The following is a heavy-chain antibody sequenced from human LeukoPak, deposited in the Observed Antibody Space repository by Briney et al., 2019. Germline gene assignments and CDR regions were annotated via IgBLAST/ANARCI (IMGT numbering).Heavy chain of an antibody. D-gene: IGHD3-22*01. Sequence: SGTLSLTCAVSGGSISSGGYSWSWIRQPPGKGLEWIGYIYHSGSTYYNPSLKSRVTISVDRSKNQFSLQLTSVTAADSAIYFCARGRKTGRNYYDTRGFYDQPYFDSWGQGILVTVSS. CDR2: IYHSGST. J-gene: IGHJ4*02. CDR3: ARGRKTGRNYYDTRGFYDQPYFDS. V-gene: IGHV4-30-2*01. CDR1: GGSISSGGYS.